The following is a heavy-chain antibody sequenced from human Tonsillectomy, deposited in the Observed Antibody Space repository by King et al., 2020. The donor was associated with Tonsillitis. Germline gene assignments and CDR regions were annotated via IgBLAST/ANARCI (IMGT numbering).Heavy chain of an antibody. CDR2: ISGSGGST. J-gene: IGHJ4*02. D-gene: IGHD5-18*01. CDR1: RFTFSSYA. Sequence: VQLVESGGGLVQPGGSLGLSCAASRFTFSSYAMSWVRQAPGKGLEWVSTISGSGGSTYYADSVKGRFTISRDDSKNTLYLQMNSLRAEDTAVYYCRGGYSYGDIDYWGQGTLVTVSS. V-gene: IGHV3-23*04. CDR3: RGGYSYGDIDY.